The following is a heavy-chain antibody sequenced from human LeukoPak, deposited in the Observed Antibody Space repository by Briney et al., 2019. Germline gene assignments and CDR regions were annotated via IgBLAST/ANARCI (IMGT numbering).Heavy chain of an antibody. Sequence: SQTLSLTCTVSGGSISSGDYYWSWIRQPPGKGLGWIGYIYYSGSTYYNPSLKSRVTISVDTSKNQFSLKLSSVTAADTAVYYCARGSPDEYYDYNTYYYYGMDVWGQGTTVTVSS. CDR3: ARGSPDEYYDYNTYYYYGMDV. V-gene: IGHV4-30-4*01. J-gene: IGHJ6*02. CDR2: IYYSGST. CDR1: GGSISSGDYY. D-gene: IGHD3-3*01.